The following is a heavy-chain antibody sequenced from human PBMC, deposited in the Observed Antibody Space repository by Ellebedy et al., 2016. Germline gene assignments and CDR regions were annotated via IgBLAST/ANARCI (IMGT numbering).Heavy chain of an antibody. CDR1: GFTFSNYA. D-gene: IGHD6-25*01. CDR2: ISGSGGDT. J-gene: IGHJ4*02. CDR3: ARSIAAARLDY. V-gene: IGHV3-23*01. Sequence: GGSLRLSXAASGFTFSNYAMNWVRQAPGKGLEWVSVISGSGGDTYYADSVKGRFTISRDNAKRSVFLQLSSLRAEDTAVYYCARSIAAARLDYWGQGTLVTVSS.